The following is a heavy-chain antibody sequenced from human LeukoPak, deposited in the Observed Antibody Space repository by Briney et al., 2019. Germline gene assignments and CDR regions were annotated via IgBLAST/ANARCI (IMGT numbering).Heavy chain of an antibody. V-gene: IGHV1-69*04. CDR1: GGTFSSYA. D-gene: IGHD6-13*01. Sequence: SVKVSCKASGGTFSSYAISWVRQAPGQGLEWMGRIIPILGIANYAQKFQGRVTITADKSTSTAYMELSSLRSEDTAVYYCARGKDTLAAAEDYWGQGTLVTVSS. J-gene: IGHJ4*02. CDR3: ARGKDTLAAAEDY. CDR2: IIPILGIA.